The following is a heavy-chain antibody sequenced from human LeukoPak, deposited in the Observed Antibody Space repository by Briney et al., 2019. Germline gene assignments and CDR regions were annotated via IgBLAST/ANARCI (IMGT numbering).Heavy chain of an antibody. CDR2: INSDGSST. J-gene: IGHJ4*02. D-gene: IGHD2-2*01. V-gene: IGHV3-74*01. Sequence: GGSLRLSCAASGFTFGSYWMHWVRQGPGKGLVWVSRINSDGSSTNYADSVRGRFTISRDNAENTLYLQMNSLRVEDTAVYYCARRVVVAAAPYYFDYWGQGTLATVSS. CDR1: GFTFGSYW. CDR3: ARRVVVAAAPYYFDY.